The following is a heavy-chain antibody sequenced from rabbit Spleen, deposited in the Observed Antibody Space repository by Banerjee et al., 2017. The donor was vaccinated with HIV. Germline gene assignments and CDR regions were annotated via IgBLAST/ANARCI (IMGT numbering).Heavy chain of an antibody. Sequence: QSLEESGGDLVKPGASLTLTCTASGFSFSSRYYMCWVRQAPGTGLEWIGYIDPVFGITNYANSVKGRFTISRENAQNTVYLQLNSLTAADTATYFCVREAGYGGYGDGNLWGPGTLVTVS. D-gene: IGHD6-1*01. V-gene: IGHV1S40*01. CDR2: IDPVFGIT. CDR3: VREAGYGGYGDGNL. CDR1: GFSFSSRYY. J-gene: IGHJ4*01.